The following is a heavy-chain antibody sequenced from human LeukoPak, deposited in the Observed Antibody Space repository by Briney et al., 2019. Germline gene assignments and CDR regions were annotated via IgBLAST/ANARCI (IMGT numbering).Heavy chain of an antibody. D-gene: IGHD3-10*01. CDR2: ISGSGGST. CDR1: GFTFSSYA. CDR3: AKPPGEVRGTRYYFDY. Sequence: GGSLRLSCAASGFTFSSYAVSWVRQAPGKGLEWVSAISGSGGSTYYADSVKGRFTISRDNSKNTLYLQMNSLRAEDTAVYYCAKPPGEVRGTRYYFDYWGQGTLVTVSS. V-gene: IGHV3-23*01. J-gene: IGHJ4*02.